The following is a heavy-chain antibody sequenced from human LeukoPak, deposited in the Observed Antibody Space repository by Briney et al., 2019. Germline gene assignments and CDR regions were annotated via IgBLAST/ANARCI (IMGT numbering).Heavy chain of an antibody. J-gene: IGHJ4*02. V-gene: IGHV3-7*03. CDR1: IFMFSSNW. CDR2: IKEDGTET. CDR3: AKEGRSLQTY. Sequence: GGYLRLSCAASIFMFSSNWMSWVRMAPGRGLEWVVNIKEDGTETYYGGSVKGRFTISRDNAKNSLYLQMNSLRVEDTAVYYCAKEGRSLQTYWGQGTLVTVSS. D-gene: IGHD5-24*01.